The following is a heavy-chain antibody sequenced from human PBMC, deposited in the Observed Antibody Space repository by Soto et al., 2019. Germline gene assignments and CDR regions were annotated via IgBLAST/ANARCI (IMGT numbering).Heavy chain of an antibody. CDR1: GYTLTELS. D-gene: IGHD3-22*01. CDR2: FDPEDGET. V-gene: IGHV1-24*01. J-gene: IGHJ6*02. CDR3: ATAKGDSSGYYYYYYGMDV. Sequence: ASVKVSCKVSGYTLTELSMHWVRQAPGKGLEWMGGFDPEDGETIYAQKFQGRVTMTEDTSTDTAYMELSSLRSEDTAVYYGATAKGDSSGYYYYYYGMDVWGQGTTVTVSS.